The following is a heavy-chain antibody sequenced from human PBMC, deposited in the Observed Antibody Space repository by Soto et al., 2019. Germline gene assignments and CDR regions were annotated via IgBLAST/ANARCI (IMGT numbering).Heavy chain of an antibody. Sequence: SETLSLTCTVSGGSISSGGYYWNWIRQHPGKGLEWIGYIYYSGSTYYNPSLKSRVTISVDTSKNQFPLSLTSVTAADTALYYCARGRRGYSYGSDWFDPWGPGTPVTVSS. D-gene: IGHD5-18*01. V-gene: IGHV4-31*03. CDR1: GGSISSGGYY. J-gene: IGHJ5*02. CDR3: ARGRRGYSYGSDWFDP. CDR2: IYYSGST.